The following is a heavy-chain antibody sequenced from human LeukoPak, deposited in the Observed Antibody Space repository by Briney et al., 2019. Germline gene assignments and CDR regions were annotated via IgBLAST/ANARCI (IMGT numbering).Heavy chain of an antibody. CDR2: IWYDGSNK. D-gene: IGHD7-27*01. CDR1: GFTFSSYS. J-gene: IGHJ5*02. Sequence: PGGSLRLSCVASGFTFSSYSMNWVRQAPGKGLEWVAVIWYDGSNKYYADSVKGRFTISRDNSKNTLYLQMNSLRAEDTAVYYCARDLVDGPGERWFDPWGQGTLVTVSS. V-gene: IGHV3-33*08. CDR3: ARDLVDGPGERWFDP.